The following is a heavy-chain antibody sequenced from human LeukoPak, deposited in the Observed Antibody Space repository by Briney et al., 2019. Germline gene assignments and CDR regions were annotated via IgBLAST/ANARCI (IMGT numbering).Heavy chain of an antibody. D-gene: IGHD3-10*01. Sequence: GGSLRLSCTASGRGISSYVMNWIRQAPGKGLERVSSISDRSGYIYYADSVKGRFTISRDNSKNTLYLQMNSLRAEDTAVYYCARTVRGVRAYYYYYMDVWGKGTTVTISS. J-gene: IGHJ6*03. V-gene: IGHV3-21*01. CDR1: GRGISSYV. CDR2: ISDRSGYI. CDR3: ARTVRGVRAYYYYYMDV.